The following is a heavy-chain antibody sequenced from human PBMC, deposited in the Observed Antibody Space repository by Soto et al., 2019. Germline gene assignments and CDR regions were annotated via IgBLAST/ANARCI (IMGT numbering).Heavy chain of an antibody. Sequence: GGSLRLSCAASGFTFSSYWMHWVRQAPGKGLVWVSRINSDGSRASFADSVKGRFTISRDNAKNTLYLQMNSLRAEDTAVYYCARVGIVTSSSGSYYMDVWGKGTTVTVSS. D-gene: IGHD6-6*01. CDR1: GFTFSSYW. CDR2: INSDGSRA. CDR3: ARVGIVTSSSGSYYMDV. V-gene: IGHV3-74*01. J-gene: IGHJ6*03.